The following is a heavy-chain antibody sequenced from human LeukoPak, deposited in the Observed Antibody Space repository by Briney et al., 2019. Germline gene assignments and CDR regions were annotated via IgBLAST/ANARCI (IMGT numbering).Heavy chain of an antibody. CDR1: GFIFSAYG. J-gene: IGHJ6*02. V-gene: IGHV3-30*02. CDR3: AKDRGNSFYYGMDL. CDR2: IRYDASRR. Sequence: PGGSLRLSCAASGFIFSAYGMHWVRQAPGKGLEWVSFIRYDASRRFYGDSVKGRFTISRDDAKNTVYLQMDSLRTEDTAVYYCAKDRGNSFYYGMDLWGQGTTVTVSS. D-gene: IGHD3-10*01.